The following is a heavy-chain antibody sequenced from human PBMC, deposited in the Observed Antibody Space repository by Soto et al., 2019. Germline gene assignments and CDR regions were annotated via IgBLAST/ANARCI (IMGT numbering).Heavy chain of an antibody. V-gene: IGHV3-23*01. CDR1: GSTINSYA. CDR3: AKDLRLELRGGDY. Sequence: EVQLLESGGDLVQPGGSLRLSCATSGSTINSYAMTWVRQAPGKGLEWVSLISASGTSTYYADSVKGRFTISRDNSKNMVYLQMNSLRAEDTAVYYCAKDLRLELRGGDYWGQGTLVTVSS. D-gene: IGHD1-7*01. J-gene: IGHJ4*02. CDR2: ISASGTST.